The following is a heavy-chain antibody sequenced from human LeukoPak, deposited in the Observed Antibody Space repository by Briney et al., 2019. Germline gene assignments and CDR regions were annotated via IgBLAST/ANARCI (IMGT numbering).Heavy chain of an antibody. CDR3: ARRGSPYDFWSGYYLGWFDP. CDR1: GGSFGGYY. Sequence: SETLSLTRAVYGGSFGGYYWSWIRQPPGKGLEWIGEINHSGSTNYNPSLKSRVTISVDTSKNQFSLKLSSVTAADTAVYYCARRGSPYDFWSGYYLGWFDPWGQGTLVTVSS. D-gene: IGHD3-3*01. CDR2: INHSGST. J-gene: IGHJ5*02. V-gene: IGHV4-34*01.